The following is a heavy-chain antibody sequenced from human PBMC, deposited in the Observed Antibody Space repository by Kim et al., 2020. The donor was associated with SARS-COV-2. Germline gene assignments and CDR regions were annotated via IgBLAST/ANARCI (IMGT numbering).Heavy chain of an antibody. CDR2: ISSAGTAT. CDR3: ARFLRWEPQRAIGH. J-gene: IGHJ1*01. D-gene: IGHD1-26*01. Sequence: GESLRLPCVASGFTFRDYYLSWMRQAPGKGLEWVSYISSAGTATFYADSVRGRFTISRDKVKNSLFLQMSGLRADDTAVYFCARFLRWEPQRAIGHRGQGTLVTGAS. V-gene: IGHV3-11*01. CDR1: GFTFRDYY.